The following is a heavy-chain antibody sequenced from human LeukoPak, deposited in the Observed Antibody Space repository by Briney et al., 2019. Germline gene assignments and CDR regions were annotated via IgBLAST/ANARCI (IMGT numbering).Heavy chain of an antibody. D-gene: IGHD3-22*01. CDR1: GGSISSGGYS. J-gene: IGHJ6*02. CDR3: ARVSGASGSPLPYYYCGMDV. Sequence: SETLSLTCAVSGGSISSGGYSWSWIRQPPGKGLEWIGYIYYSGSTNYNPSLKSRVTISVHTSKNQFSLKLSSVTAADTAVYYCARVSGASGSPLPYYYCGMDVWGQGTTVTVSS. V-gene: IGHV4-61*08. CDR2: IYYSGST.